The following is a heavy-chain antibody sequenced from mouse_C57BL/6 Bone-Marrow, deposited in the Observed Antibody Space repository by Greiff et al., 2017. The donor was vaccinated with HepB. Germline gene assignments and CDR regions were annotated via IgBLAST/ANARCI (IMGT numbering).Heavy chain of an antibody. Sequence: VKLQESGAELARPGASVKLSCKASGYTFTSYGISWVKQRTGQGLEWIGGIYPRSGNTYYNEKFKGKGTLTADKSSSTAYMELRSLTSEDSAVYFCARFDYGEGAWFAYWGQGTLVTVSA. CDR2: IYPRSGNT. CDR1: GYTFTSYG. J-gene: IGHJ3*01. CDR3: ARFDYGEGAWFAY. D-gene: IGHD2-4*01. V-gene: IGHV1-81*01.